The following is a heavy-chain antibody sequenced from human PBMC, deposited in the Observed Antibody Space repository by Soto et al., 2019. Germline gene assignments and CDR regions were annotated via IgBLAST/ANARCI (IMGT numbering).Heavy chain of an antibody. CDR1: GGSISSGGYS. D-gene: IGHD2-21*02. J-gene: IGHJ3*02. CDR2: IYHSGST. V-gene: IGHV4-30-2*01. Sequence: NPSETLSLTCAVSGGSISSGGYSWSWIRQPPGKGLEWIGYIYHSGSTYYNPSLKSRVTMSVDRSKNQFSLKLSSVTAADTAVYYCAMSLRAYCGGDCYSYQSNAFDIWGQGTMVTVSS. CDR3: AMSLRAYCGGDCYSYQSNAFDI.